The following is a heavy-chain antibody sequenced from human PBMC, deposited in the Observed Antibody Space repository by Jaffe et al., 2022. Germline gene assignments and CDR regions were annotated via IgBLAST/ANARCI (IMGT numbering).Heavy chain of an antibody. CDR2: VDPEDGET. D-gene: IGHD6-19*01. CDR3: ATDLIFPRQWLVSRLDY. V-gene: IGHV1-69-2*01. Sequence: EVQLVQSGAEVKKPGATVKISCKVSGYTFTDYYMHWVQQAPGKGLEWMGLVDPEDGETIYAEKFQGRVTITADTSTDTAYMELSSLRSEDTAVYYCATDLIFPRQWLVSRLDYWGQGTLVTVSS. CDR1: GYTFTDYY. J-gene: IGHJ4*02.